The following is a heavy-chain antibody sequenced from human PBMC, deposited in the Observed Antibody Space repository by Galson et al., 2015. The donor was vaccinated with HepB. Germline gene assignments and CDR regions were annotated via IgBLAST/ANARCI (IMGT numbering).Heavy chain of an antibody. V-gene: IGHV3-30*18. CDR1: GFTFSSYG. D-gene: IGHD1-1*01. J-gene: IGHJ5*02. Sequence: SLRLSCAASGFTFSSYGMHWVRQAPGKGLEWVAVISYDGSNKYYADSVKGRFTISRDNSKNTLYLQMNSLRAEDTAVYYCAKDGKGRRTTGTAVFGPWGQGTLVTVSS. CDR3: AKDGKGRRTTGTAVFGP. CDR2: ISYDGSNK.